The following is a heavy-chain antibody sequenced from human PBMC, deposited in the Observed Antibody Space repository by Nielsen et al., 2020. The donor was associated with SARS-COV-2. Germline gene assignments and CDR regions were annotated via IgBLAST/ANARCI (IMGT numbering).Heavy chain of an antibody. CDR3: AKEASRGYSYGYMGDY. J-gene: IGHJ4*02. V-gene: IGHV3-30*02. D-gene: IGHD5-18*01. CDR2: IWYDGSNK. CDR1: GFTFSSYG. Sequence: GGSLRLSCAASGFTFSSYGMHWVRQAPGKGLEWVAVIWYDGSNKYYADSVKGRFTIYRDNCKNTLYLQMNSLRAEDTAVYYCAKEASRGYSYGYMGDYWGQGTLVTVSS.